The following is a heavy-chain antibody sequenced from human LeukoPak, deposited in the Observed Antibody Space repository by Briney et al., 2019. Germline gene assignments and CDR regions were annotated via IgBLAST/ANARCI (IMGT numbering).Heavy chain of an antibody. V-gene: IGHV3-33*01. J-gene: IGHJ2*01. CDR3: ARPESTVTTGRYFDL. D-gene: IGHD4-17*01. Sequence: PGRSLRLSCAASGFTFSHYGMHWVRQAPGKGLEWVAVIWYDGSNKYYGDSVKGRFTVSRGNSKNTLYLQMNSLRVEDTAVYYCARPESTVTTGRYFDLWGRGTLVTVSS. CDR1: GFTFSHYG. CDR2: IWYDGSNK.